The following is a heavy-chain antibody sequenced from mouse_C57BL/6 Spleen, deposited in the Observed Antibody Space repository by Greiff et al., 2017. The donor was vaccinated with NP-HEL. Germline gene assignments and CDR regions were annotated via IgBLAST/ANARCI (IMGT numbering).Heavy chain of an antibody. V-gene: IGHV2-9-1*01. CDR3: SRDGYYPFDYAMDY. Sequence: QVQLKESGPGLVAPSQSLSITCTVSGFSLTSYAISWVRQPPGKGLEWLGVIWTGGGTNYNSALKSRLSIRKDNSKSQVFLKMNSLLTDDAARDYCSRDGYYPFDYAMDYWGQGTSATVSS. D-gene: IGHD2-3*01. CDR2: IWTGGGT. CDR1: GFSLTSYA. J-gene: IGHJ4*01.